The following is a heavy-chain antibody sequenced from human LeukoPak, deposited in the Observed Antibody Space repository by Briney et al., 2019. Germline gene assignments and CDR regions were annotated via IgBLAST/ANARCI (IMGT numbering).Heavy chain of an antibody. CDR2: ISYDGSNK. V-gene: IGHV3-30-3*01. CDR3: ARGHIAVAVLLYDY. Sequence: GGSLRLSCAASGFTFGSYAMHWVRQAPGKGLEWVAAISYDGSNKYYADSVKGRFTISRDNSKNTLYLQMNSLRAEDTAVYYCARGHIAVAVLLYDYWGQGTLVTVSS. CDR1: GFTFGSYA. J-gene: IGHJ4*02. D-gene: IGHD6-19*01.